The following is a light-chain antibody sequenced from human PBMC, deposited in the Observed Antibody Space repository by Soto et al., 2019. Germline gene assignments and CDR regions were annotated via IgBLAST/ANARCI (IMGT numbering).Light chain of an antibody. CDR3: QDYNNWPRLT. Sequence: EIVMTQSPATLSVSPGERATLSCRASQSVSSNLAWYQQNPGQAPRLLIYGASTRATGIPARFSGSGSGTEFTLTNSSLQSEDVAVYYCQDYNNWPRLTFGPGTKVDIK. CDR1: QSVSSN. CDR2: GAS. J-gene: IGKJ3*01. V-gene: IGKV3-15*01.